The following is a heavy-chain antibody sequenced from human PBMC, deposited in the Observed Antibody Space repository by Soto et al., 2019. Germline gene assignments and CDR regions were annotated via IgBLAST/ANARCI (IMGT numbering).Heavy chain of an antibody. D-gene: IGHD3-22*01. Sequence: EVQLVESGGGVIRPGGSLSLPCAASGFTLVDYALGWSGNAPGKGLEWVLGINWEGGSTGYADSVRGRFTISRDNAKNSLYLQMNSLRAEDTALYYCARDRVANYYDSSGYWGLGTLVSVSS. CDR1: GFTLVDYA. J-gene: IGHJ4*02. V-gene: IGHV3-20*04. CDR2: INWEGGST. CDR3: ARDRVANYYDSSGY.